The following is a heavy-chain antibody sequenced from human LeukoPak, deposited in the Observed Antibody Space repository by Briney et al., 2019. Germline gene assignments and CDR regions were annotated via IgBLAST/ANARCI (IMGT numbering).Heavy chain of an antibody. Sequence: SETLSLTCTVSGVSISNYYWSCIRHRAGQELEWIGRISASGNTNDNPSLQSRVTMSVDTSMNLFALKLSSVTAADTADYYCARQGVATAIDYWGQGTLVTVSS. J-gene: IGHJ4*02. CDR2: ISASGNT. CDR3: ARQGVATAIDY. V-gene: IGHV4-4*07. D-gene: IGHD3-16*01. CDR1: GVSISNYY.